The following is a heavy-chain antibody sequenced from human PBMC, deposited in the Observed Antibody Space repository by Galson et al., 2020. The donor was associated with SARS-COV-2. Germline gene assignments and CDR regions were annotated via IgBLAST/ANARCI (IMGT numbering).Heavy chain of an antibody. CDR3: ASGPLRYFDWLYLDPDYYYYYYMDV. CDR1: GGSISSYY. J-gene: IGHJ6*03. CDR2: IYYSGST. Sequence: SETLSLTCTVSGGSISSYYWSWIRQPPGKGLEWIGYIYYSGSTNYNPSLKSRVTISVDTSKNQFSLKLSSVTAADTAVYYCASGPLRYFDWLYLDPDYYYYYYMDVWGKGTTVTVSS. V-gene: IGHV4-59*08. D-gene: IGHD3-9*01.